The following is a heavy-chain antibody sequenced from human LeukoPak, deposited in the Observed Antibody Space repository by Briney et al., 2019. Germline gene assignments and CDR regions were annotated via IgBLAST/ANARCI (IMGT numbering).Heavy chain of an antibody. CDR1: GFTFSSYA. J-gene: IGHJ4*02. CDR3: AREGLPQDDYGDYGYFDY. D-gene: IGHD4-17*01. CDR2: ISYDGSNK. V-gene: IGHV3-30-3*01. Sequence: GGSLRLSCAASGFTFSSYAMHWVRQAPGKGLEWVAVISYDGSNKYYADSVKGRFTISRDNSKNTLYLQMNSLRAEDTAVYYCAREGLPQDDYGDYGYFDYWGQGTLVTVSS.